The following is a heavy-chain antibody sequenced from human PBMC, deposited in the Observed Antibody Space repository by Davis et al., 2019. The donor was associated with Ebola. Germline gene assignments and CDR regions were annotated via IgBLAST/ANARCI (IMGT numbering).Heavy chain of an antibody. CDR3: AKGEQYCSDISCYSFDAFGS. CDR2: IRSEATSQ. J-gene: IGHJ3*02. D-gene: IGHD2-2*01. V-gene: IGHV3-30*02. Sequence: GESLKISCEASGFTFSRYGMHWVRQAPGKGLEWVAFIRSEATSQDYGKSVQGRFFISRDDSKNTLYLQMNSLRVDDTAVYYCAKGEQYCSDISCYSFDAFGSWGQGTMVTVSS. CDR1: GFTFSRYG.